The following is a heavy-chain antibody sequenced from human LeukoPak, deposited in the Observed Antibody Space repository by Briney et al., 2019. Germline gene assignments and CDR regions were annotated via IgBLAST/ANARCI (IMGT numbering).Heavy chain of an antibody. V-gene: IGHV1-8*01. CDR3: AREAIFGVVREYYFDY. Sequence: ASVKVSCKASGYTFTSYDINWVRQATGQGLEWMGWMNPNSGNTGYVQKFQGRVTMTRNTSISTAYMELSSLRSEDTAVYYCAREAIFGVVREYYFDYWGQGTLVTVS. D-gene: IGHD3-3*01. J-gene: IGHJ4*02. CDR2: MNPNSGNT. CDR1: GYTFTSYD.